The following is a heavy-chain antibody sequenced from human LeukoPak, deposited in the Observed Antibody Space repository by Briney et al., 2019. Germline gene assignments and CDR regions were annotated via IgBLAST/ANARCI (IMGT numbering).Heavy chain of an antibody. V-gene: IGHV4-39*01. D-gene: IGHD1-1*01. CDR1: SDSFSSIYY. J-gene: IGHJ3*02. CDR3: ARRSTTWNAFDI. CDR2: LSYSGIT. Sequence: PSETLSLTCTVSSDSFSSIYYWGWLRQPPGKGPEWIGSLSYSGITYYNPSLKSRVIISVDTSKNQFSLQLESVTAAGTGVYYCARRSTTWNAFDIWGQGTMLTVSS.